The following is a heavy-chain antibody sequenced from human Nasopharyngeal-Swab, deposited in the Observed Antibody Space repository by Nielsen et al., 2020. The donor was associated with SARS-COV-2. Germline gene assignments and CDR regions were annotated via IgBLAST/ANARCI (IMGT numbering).Heavy chain of an antibody. CDR3: AREAHDYSNYRRGTEWFDP. CDR2: IKQGGSET. J-gene: IGHJ5*02. V-gene: IGHV3-7*01. D-gene: IGHD4-11*01. CDR1: GFNFSSYS. Sequence: GESLKISCAVSGFNFSSYSMSWVRQAPGKGLERLATIKQGGSETFYVASVKGRFTISSDDSKNSVYLQIYSLRAEDTAVYYCAREAHDYSNYRRGTEWFDPWGQGTLVTVSS.